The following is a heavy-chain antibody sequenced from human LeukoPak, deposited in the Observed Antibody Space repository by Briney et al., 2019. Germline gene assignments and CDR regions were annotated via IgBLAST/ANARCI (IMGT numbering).Heavy chain of an antibody. CDR1: RFTFSNYW. Sequence: GGSLRLSCAASRFTFSNYWMSWVRQAPGKGLEWVANIKQDGIEKYYVDSVKGRFIISRDNAKNSLYLQMNSLRAEDTAVYFCARDSLGYCSDTTCFFDYWGQGTLVTVSS. V-gene: IGHV3-7*01. CDR3: ARDSLGYCSDTTCFFDY. J-gene: IGHJ4*02. CDR2: IKQDGIEK. D-gene: IGHD2-2*01.